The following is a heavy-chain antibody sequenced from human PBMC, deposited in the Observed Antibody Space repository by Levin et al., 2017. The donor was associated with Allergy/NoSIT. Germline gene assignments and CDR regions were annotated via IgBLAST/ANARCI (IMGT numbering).Heavy chain of an antibody. D-gene: IGHD5-12*01. CDR3: ARDHVYSGYDSDY. J-gene: IGHJ4*02. CDR1: GFTFSSYW. Sequence: ETLSLTCAASGFTFSSYWMSWVRQAPGKGLEWVANIKQDGSEKYYVDSVKGRFTISRDNAKNSLYLQMNSLRAEDTAVYYCARDHVYSGYDSDYWGQGTLVTVSS. V-gene: IGHV3-7*01. CDR2: IKQDGSEK.